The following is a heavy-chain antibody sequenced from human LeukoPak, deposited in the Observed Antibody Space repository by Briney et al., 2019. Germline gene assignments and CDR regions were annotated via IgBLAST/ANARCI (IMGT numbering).Heavy chain of an antibody. J-gene: IGHJ4*02. CDR1: GFTFSSYW. D-gene: IGHD3-22*01. Sequence: GGSLRLSCAASGFTFSSYWMHWVRHAPGKGLVWVSRINSDGSSTSYADSVKGRFTISRDNSKNTLYLQMSSLRAEDTAVYYCAKAGSGYFVFDYWGQGTLVTVSS. V-gene: IGHV3-74*01. CDR3: AKAGSGYFVFDY. CDR2: INSDGSST.